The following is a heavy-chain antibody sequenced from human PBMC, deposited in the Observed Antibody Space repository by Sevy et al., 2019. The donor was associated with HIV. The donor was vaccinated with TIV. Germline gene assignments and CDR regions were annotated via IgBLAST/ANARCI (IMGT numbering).Heavy chain of an antibody. CDR2: IGTGGDS. CDR3: ARGAHSYRLDYYGTDV. CDR1: GFTFGSYD. D-gene: IGHD3-16*01. J-gene: IGHJ6*02. V-gene: IGHV3-13*01. Sequence: GGSLRLSCAASGFTFGSYDMHWVRQATGKGLEWVSAIGTGGDSYYPGSVKGRFTISRENAKNSLYLQMNSLRAGDTAVYYCARGAHSYRLDYYGTDVWGQGTTVTVSS.